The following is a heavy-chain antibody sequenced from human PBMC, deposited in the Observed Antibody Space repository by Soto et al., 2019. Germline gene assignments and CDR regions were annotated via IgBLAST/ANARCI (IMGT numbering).Heavy chain of an antibody. CDR3: ARPSDSSGYYYEGGAYYFDY. J-gene: IGHJ4*02. D-gene: IGHD3-22*01. CDR2: IYPGDSDT. V-gene: IGHV5-51*01. CDR1: GYSFTSYW. Sequence: PGESLKISCKGSGYSFTSYWTGWVRQMPGKGLEWMGIIYPGDSDTRYGPSFQGQVTISADKSISTAYLQWSSLKASDTAMYYCARPSDSSGYYYEGGAYYFDYWGQGPLVTVSS.